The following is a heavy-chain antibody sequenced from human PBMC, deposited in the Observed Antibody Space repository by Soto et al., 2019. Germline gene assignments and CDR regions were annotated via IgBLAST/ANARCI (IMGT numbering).Heavy chain of an antibody. V-gene: IGHV1-2*02. Sequence: ASVKVSCKASGYTFTGYYMHWVRQAPGQGLEWMGWINPNSGGTNYAQKFQGRVTMTRDTSISTAYMELSRLRSDDTAVYYCAGKLGARHYYYYGMDVWGQGTTVTVSS. D-gene: IGHD1-26*01. CDR1: GYTFTGYY. CDR3: AGKLGARHYYYYGMDV. J-gene: IGHJ6*02. CDR2: INPNSGGT.